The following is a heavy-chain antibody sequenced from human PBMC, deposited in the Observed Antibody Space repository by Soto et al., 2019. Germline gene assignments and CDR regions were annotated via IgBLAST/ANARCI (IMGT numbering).Heavy chain of an antibody. V-gene: IGHV3-23*01. CDR1: GFTFSSYA. Sequence: GGSLRLSCAASGFTFSSYAMSWVRQAPGKGLEWVSAISGSGGSTYYADSVKGRFTISRDNSKNTLYLQMNSLRAEDTAVYYCAKGDDYIWGSYRLLGLRRSAFDIWGQGTMVTVSS. CDR3: AKGDDYIWGSYRLLGLRRSAFDI. D-gene: IGHD3-16*02. CDR2: ISGSGGST. J-gene: IGHJ3*02.